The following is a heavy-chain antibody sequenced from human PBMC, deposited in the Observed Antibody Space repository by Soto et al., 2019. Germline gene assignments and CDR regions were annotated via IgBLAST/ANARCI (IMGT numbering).Heavy chain of an antibody. Sequence: SETLSLTCAVYGGSFSGYYWSWIRQPPGKGLEWIGEINHSGSTNYNPSLKSRVTISVDTSKNQFSLKLSSVTAADTAVYYCASYPPGYCSSTSCVDYWGQGTLVTVSS. V-gene: IGHV4-34*01. CDR2: INHSGST. J-gene: IGHJ4*02. CDR3: ASYPPGYCSSTSCVDY. D-gene: IGHD2-2*01. CDR1: GGSFSGYY.